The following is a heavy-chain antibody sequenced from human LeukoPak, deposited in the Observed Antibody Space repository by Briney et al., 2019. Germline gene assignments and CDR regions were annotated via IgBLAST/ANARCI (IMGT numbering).Heavy chain of an antibody. CDR3: ARAKGLAGSYLDNWFDP. CDR1: GFTFSSYS. V-gene: IGHV3-30*03. CDR2: TSYDGTSE. Sequence: PGGSLRLSCAASGFTFSSYSMNWVRQAPGKGLEWVAATSYDGTSELYADFVKGRFSISRDNSRNTLSLQMDTLRPEDTAIYYCARAKGLAGSYLDNWFDPWGQGTRVIVSS. D-gene: IGHD1-26*01. J-gene: IGHJ5*02.